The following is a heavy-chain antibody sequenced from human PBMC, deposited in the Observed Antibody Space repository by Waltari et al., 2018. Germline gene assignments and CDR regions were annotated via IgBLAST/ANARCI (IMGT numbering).Heavy chain of an antibody. CDR3: TTLDY. CDR2: INSKTDGGTT. V-gene: IGHV3-15*01. Sequence: EVQLVESGGGLVKPGGSLGRSCAASGFTFSNAWMSWVRQAPGKGLEWVGRINSKTDGGTTDYAAPVKGRFTISRDDSKNTLYLQMNSLKTEDTAVYYCTTLDYWGQGTLVTVSS. J-gene: IGHJ4*02. CDR1: GFTFSNAW.